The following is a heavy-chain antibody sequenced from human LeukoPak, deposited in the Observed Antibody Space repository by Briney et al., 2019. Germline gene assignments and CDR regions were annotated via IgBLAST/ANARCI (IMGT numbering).Heavy chain of an antibody. J-gene: IGHJ4*02. CDR1: GFTFSSYG. V-gene: IGHV3-30*02. CDR2: IRYDGSNK. CDR3: ATVISATPSGDLFDY. D-gene: IGHD1-26*01. Sequence: PGGSLRLSCAASGFTFSSYGMHWVRQAPGKGLEWVAFIRYDGSNKYYADSVKGRFTISRDNSKNTLYLQMNSLRAEDTAVYYCATVISATPSGDLFDYWGQGTLVTVSS.